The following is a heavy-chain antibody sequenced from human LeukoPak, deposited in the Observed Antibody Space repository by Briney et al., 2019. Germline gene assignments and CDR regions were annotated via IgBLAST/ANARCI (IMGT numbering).Heavy chain of an antibody. V-gene: IGHV1-3*01. J-gene: IGHJ4*02. CDR1: GYTFNSSY. Sequence: GASVKVSRKASGYTFNSSYMHWVRQAPGQRLEWMGWINAGNGNTKCSQKFQGRVTITRDTSASTAYMELSSLRSEDTAVYYCARDAIFDYWGQGTLVTVSS. CDR3: ARDAIFDY. D-gene: IGHD2-2*01. CDR2: INAGNGNT.